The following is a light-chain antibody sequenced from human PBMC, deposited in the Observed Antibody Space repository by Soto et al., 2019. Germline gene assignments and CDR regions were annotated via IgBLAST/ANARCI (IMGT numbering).Light chain of an antibody. CDR2: DAS. Sequence: EIVLTQSPATLSLSPGERATLSCRASQSVSSYLAWYQQKPGQAPRLLIYDASNRATGIPARFSGSGSGTEFTLTISSLQSEDFAVYYCQQYNNWPPTFGQGTKVEIK. CDR3: QQYNNWPPT. J-gene: IGKJ1*01. CDR1: QSVSSY. V-gene: IGKV3-11*01.